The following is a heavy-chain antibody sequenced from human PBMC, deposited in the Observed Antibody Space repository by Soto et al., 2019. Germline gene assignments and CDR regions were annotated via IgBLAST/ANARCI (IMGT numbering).Heavy chain of an antibody. V-gene: IGHV6-1*01. Sequence: SQTLSLTCVISGDSVSSNSAGWNWIRQSPSRGLEWLGRTYYKSKWNNEYALSVKSRITINPDTSKNQFSLHLYSVTPEDTAVYSCARITWFRGMDVWGPGTPVTSP. CDR1: GDSVSSNSAG. CDR3: ARITWFRGMDV. D-gene: IGHD3-10*01. J-gene: IGHJ6*02. CDR2: TYYKSKWNN.